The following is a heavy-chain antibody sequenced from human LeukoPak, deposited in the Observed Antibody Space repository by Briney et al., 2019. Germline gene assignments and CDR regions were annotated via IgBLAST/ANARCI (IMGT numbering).Heavy chain of an antibody. Sequence: GGSLRLSCAASGFTVSSNYMSWVRQAPGKGLEWVSVIYSGGSTYYADSVKGRFTLSRDNSKNTLYLQMNSLRAEDTAVYYCARDTPAAGTRYFDYWGQGTLVTVSS. CDR1: GFTVSSNY. CDR3: ARDTPAAGTRYFDY. V-gene: IGHV3-66*01. D-gene: IGHD6-13*01. J-gene: IGHJ4*02. CDR2: IYSGGST.